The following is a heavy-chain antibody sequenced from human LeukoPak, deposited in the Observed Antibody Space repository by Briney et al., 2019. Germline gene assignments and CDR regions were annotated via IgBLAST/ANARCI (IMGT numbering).Heavy chain of an antibody. CDR1: GYTFTSYA. D-gene: IGHD3-10*01. CDR3: ARASSQWFGELFRFDY. Sequence: ASVKVSCKASGYTFTSYAMHWVRQAPGQRLEWMGWINAGNGNTKYSQKFQGRVTITRDTSASTAYMELSSLRSEDMAVYYCARASSQWFGELFRFDYWGQGTLVTVSS. CDR2: INAGNGNT. J-gene: IGHJ4*02. V-gene: IGHV1-3*01.